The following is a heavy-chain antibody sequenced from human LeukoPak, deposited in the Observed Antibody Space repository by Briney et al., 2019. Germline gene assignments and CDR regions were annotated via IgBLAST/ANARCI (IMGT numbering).Heavy chain of an antibody. J-gene: IGHJ4*02. CDR3: AREGVGAHDC. D-gene: IGHD1-26*01. V-gene: IGHV4-34*01. CDR1: GGSFSGYY. CDR2: INHSGST. Sequence: SETLSLTCAAYGGSFSGYYWSWIRQPPGKGLEWIGEINHSGSTNYNPSLKSRVTISVDTSKNQFSLKLSSVTAADTAVYYCAREGVGAHDCWGQGTLVTVSS.